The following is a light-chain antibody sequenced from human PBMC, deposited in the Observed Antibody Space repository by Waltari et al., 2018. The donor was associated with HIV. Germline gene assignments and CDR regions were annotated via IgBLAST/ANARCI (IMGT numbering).Light chain of an antibody. J-gene: IGLJ1*01. CDR3: QSYDNANPSI. V-gene: IGLV6-57*03. CDR2: EDT. Sequence: NFVLTQPHSVSESPGKTVTISCARSSGNIASNHVQWYQQRPGSAPTPVIYEDTQRPSGVPDRFSGSIDSSSNSASLTMYELRTEDEADYYCQSYDNANPSIFGTGTRVTVL. CDR1: SGNIASNH.